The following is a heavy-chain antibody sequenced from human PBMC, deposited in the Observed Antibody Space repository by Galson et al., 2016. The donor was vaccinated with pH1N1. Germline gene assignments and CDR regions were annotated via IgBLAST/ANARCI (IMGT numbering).Heavy chain of an antibody. CDR2: IGQDGSKI. D-gene: IGHD6-13*01. V-gene: IGHV3-7*04. J-gene: IGHJ4*02. CDR3: ARAIGAADSL. Sequence: SLRLSCAASGFSISTYWMTWVRQAPGKGLEWVANIGQDGSKIYYVDSVKGRFTISRDNPKNSLYLQMNSLRREDTAVYYCARAIGAADSLWGQGTLVTVSS. CDR1: GFSISTYW.